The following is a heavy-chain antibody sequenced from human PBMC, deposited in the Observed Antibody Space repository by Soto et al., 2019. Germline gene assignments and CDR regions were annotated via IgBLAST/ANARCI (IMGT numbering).Heavy chain of an antibody. CDR3: AFFLYYYATRGYCVS. CDR2: ISYDGSNK. D-gene: IGHD3-22*01. Sequence: LRLSCAASGFTFSSYAMHWVRQAPGKGLEWVAVISYDGSNKYYADSVKGRFTISRDNAKNSLYLQMNSLRDEDTAVYYCAFFLYYYATRGYCVSLXQGTLVTV. V-gene: IGHV3-30-3*01. CDR1: GFTFSSYA. J-gene: IGHJ5*02.